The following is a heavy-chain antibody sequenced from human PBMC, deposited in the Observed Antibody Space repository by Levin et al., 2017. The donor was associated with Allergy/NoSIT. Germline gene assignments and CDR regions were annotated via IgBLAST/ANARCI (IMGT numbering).Heavy chain of an antibody. Sequence: GESLKISCVGSGFTFSNYWMSWVRQAPGKGLEWVANIKMDGSEENYADSVKGRFTISRDNARNSLYLQMSVLRAEDTSVYYCARPLDKSSYTANWGQGTLVTVSS. CDR1: GFTFSNYW. CDR3: ARPLDKSSYTAN. J-gene: IGHJ4*02. D-gene: IGHD3-16*02. CDR2: IKMDGSEE. V-gene: IGHV3-7*04.